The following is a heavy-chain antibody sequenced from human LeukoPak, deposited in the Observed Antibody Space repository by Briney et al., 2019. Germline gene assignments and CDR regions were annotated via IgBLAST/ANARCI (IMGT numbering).Heavy chain of an antibody. CDR1: GGSINNGDYY. J-gene: IGHJ6*03. CDR2: IYYSGST. Sequence: SKTLSLTCTVSGGSINNGDYYWSWIRQPPAKGLEWIGYIYYSGSTYYNLSLKSRVTISIDTSKNQFSLRLSSVTAADTAVYYCARDRSCSSTTCYYDFYYMDVWGKGTTVTVSS. CDR3: ARDRSCSSTTCYYDFYYMDV. V-gene: IGHV4-30-4*08. D-gene: IGHD2-2*01.